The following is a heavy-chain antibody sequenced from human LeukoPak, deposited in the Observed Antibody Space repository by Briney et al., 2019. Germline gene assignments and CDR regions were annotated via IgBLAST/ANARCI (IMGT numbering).Heavy chain of an antibody. J-gene: IGHJ4*02. CDR1: GGSFSGYY. CDR2: INHSGST. CDR3: ARARGRFFDH. Sequence: SETLSLTCAVYGGSFSGYYWSWIRQPPGKGLEWIGEINHSGSTNHNPSLKSRVTISVDTSKNQFSLKLSSVTAADTAVYYCARARGRFFDHWGQGTLVTVSS. V-gene: IGHV4-34*01.